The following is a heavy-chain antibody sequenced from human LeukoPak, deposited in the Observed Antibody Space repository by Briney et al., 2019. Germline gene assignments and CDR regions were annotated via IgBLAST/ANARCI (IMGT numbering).Heavy chain of an antibody. CDR2: IIPIFGTA. CDR3: ARGKGPDYYYYMDV. V-gene: IGHV1-69*01. CDR1: GGTFSSYA. Sequence: SVKVSCKASGGTFSSYAISWVRQAPGQGLEWMGGIIPIFGTANYAQKFQGRVMITADESTSTAYMELSSLRSEDTAVYYCARGKGPDYYYYMDVWGKGTTVTISS. J-gene: IGHJ6*03. D-gene: IGHD2-2*01.